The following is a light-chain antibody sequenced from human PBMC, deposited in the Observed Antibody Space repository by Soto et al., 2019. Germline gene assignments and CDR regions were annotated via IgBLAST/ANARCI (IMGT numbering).Light chain of an antibody. CDR1: QDINTY. Sequence: DLQLTQTPSFLSASVGDRVTITCRASQDINTYLAWYQQKPGKAPKLLIFAASTLQNGVPSRFSGSGSGTEFTVTITSLQLEDFATYYCQQRKSYPITFGQGTRLEIK. J-gene: IGKJ5*01. CDR2: AAS. V-gene: IGKV1-9*01. CDR3: QQRKSYPIT.